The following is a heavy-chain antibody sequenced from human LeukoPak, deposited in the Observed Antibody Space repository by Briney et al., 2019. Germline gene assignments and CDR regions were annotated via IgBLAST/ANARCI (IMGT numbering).Heavy chain of an antibody. D-gene: IGHD6-6*01. V-gene: IGHV4-34*01. J-gene: IGHJ4*02. Sequence: SETLSLTCAVYGGSFSGYYWSWIRQPPGKGLEWIGEINHSGSTNYNPSLESRVTISVDTSKNQFSLKLTSVTAADTAVYYCARDHEVSSSSFDYWGQGTLVTVSS. CDR1: GGSFSGYY. CDR3: ARDHEVSSSSFDY. CDR2: INHSGST.